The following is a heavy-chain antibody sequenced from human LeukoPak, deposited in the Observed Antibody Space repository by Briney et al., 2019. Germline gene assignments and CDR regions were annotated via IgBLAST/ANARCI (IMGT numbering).Heavy chain of an antibody. V-gene: IGHV3-9*01. CDR2: ISWNSGGI. J-gene: IGHJ5*02. D-gene: IGHD2-15*01. CDR3: AKDPEGTPNNWFDP. CDR1: GFTFDDYA. Sequence: PGGSLRLSCAASGFTFDDYAMHWVRQAPGKGLEWVSGISWNSGGIGYADSVKGRFTISRDNAKNSLYLQMNSLRAEDTALYYCAKDPEGTPNNWFDPWGQGTLVTVSS.